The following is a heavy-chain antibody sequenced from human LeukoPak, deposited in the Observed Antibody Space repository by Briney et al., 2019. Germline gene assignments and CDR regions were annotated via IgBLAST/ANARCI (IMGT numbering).Heavy chain of an antibody. V-gene: IGHV4-31*03. CDR1: GGSISSGGYY. CDR3: ARIYSGSYSDY. J-gene: IGHJ4*02. D-gene: IGHD1-26*01. Sequence: PSETLSLTCTVSGGSISSGGYYWSWIRQHPGKGLEWIGFIYYSGSTYYNPSLKSRVTFSVDTSKNQFSLKLSSVNAADTAVYYCARIYSGSYSDYWGQGTLVTVPS. CDR2: IYYSGST.